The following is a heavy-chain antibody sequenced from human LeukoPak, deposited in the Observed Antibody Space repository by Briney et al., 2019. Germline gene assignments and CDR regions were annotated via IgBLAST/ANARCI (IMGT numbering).Heavy chain of an antibody. Sequence: GGSLRLSCAASGFTFSNAWMSWVRQAPGKGLEWVGRIKSKTDGGTTDYAAPVKGRFTISRDESKNTMYLQMNRLKTEDTAVYYCTTFVGSGIDYWGQGTLVTVSS. D-gene: IGHD3-10*01. J-gene: IGHJ4*02. CDR1: GFTFSNAW. V-gene: IGHV3-15*01. CDR3: TTFVGSGIDY. CDR2: IKSKTDGGTT.